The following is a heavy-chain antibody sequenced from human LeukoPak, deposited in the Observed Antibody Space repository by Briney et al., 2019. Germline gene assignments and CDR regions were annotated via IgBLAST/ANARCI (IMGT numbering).Heavy chain of an antibody. D-gene: IGHD4-17*01. J-gene: IGHJ4*02. Sequence: RGSLRLSCAASGFTFSDYYMSWIRQAPGKGLEWVSDISSRSSYTNYADSVKGRFTISRDNAKSSLYLQMNTLRAEDTAVYYCARGELTVYGDPAYFDNWGQGTLVTVSS. CDR1: GFTFSDYY. V-gene: IGHV3-11*06. CDR2: ISSRSSYT. CDR3: ARGELTVYGDPAYFDN.